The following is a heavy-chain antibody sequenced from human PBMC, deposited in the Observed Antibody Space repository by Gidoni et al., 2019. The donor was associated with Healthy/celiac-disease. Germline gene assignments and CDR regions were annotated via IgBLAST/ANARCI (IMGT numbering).Heavy chain of an antibody. D-gene: IGHD2-15*01. CDR1: GFPFSSYS. V-gene: IGHV3-21*01. Sequence: EVQLVESGGGLVKPGGSLRLSCAASGFPFSSYSMNWVRQAPGKGLEWVSSISSSSSYIYYADSVKGRFTISRDNAKNSLYLQMNSLRAEDTAVYYCAISRYCSGGSCYSPLYGMDVWGQGTTVTVSS. CDR2: ISSSSSYI. J-gene: IGHJ6*02. CDR3: AISRYCSGGSCYSPLYGMDV.